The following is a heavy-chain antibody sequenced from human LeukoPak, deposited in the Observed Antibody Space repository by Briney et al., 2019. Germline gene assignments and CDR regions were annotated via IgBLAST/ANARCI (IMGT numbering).Heavy chain of an antibody. D-gene: IGHD2-15*01. CDR2: INHSGST. Sequence: SETLSLTCAVYGGSFSAYYWSWIRQPPGKGLEWIGEINHSGSTNYNPSLKSRVTISVDTSKNQFSLKLTSVTAADTAVYYCVRFCSSFSCCPLAVWGKGTTVTVSS. J-gene: IGHJ6*04. CDR3: VRFCSSFSCCPLAV. V-gene: IGHV4-34*01. CDR1: GGSFSAYY.